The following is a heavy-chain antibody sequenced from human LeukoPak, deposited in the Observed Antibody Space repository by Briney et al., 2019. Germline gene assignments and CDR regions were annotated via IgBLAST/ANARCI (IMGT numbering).Heavy chain of an antibody. CDR1: GYTFTGYY. J-gene: IGHJ6*03. CDR2: INPNSGGT. CDR3: ARGDWIGGYYYYYMDV. V-gene: IGHV1-2*02. D-gene: IGHD2-21*02. Sequence: GASVKASCKASGYTFTGYYMHWVRQAPGQGLEWMGWINPNSGGTNYAQKFQGRVTMTTDTSISTAYMELSRLRSDDTAVYYCARGDWIGGYYYYYMDVWGKGTTVTVSS.